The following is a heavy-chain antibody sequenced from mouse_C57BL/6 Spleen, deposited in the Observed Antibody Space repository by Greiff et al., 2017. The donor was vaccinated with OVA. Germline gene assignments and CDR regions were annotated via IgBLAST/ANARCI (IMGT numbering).Heavy chain of an antibody. CDR1: GYTFTSYW. Sequence: QVQLQQPGAELVKPGASVKLSCKASGYTFTSYWMHWVKQRPGQGLEWIGMIHPNSGSTNYNEKFKSKATLTVDKSSSTAYMQLSSLTSEDSAVYYCAKKEEYDYGLDYWGQGTTLTVSS. D-gene: IGHD2-4*01. CDR3: AKKEEYDYGLDY. CDR2: IHPNSGST. V-gene: IGHV1-64*01. J-gene: IGHJ2*01.